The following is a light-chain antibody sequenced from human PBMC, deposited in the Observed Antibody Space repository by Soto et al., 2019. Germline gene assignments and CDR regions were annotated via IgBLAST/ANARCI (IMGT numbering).Light chain of an antibody. J-gene: IGKJ1*01. Sequence: EIVMTQSPATLSVSPGERATLSCRASQSVSRNLAWYQQKPGQAPRLLIYGASTRATGIPARISGSGSGTEFTPTISSLQSEDFAVYYCQPYNDWPRTFGQGTKVEIK. CDR1: QSVSRN. CDR3: QPYNDWPRT. V-gene: IGKV3-15*01. CDR2: GAS.